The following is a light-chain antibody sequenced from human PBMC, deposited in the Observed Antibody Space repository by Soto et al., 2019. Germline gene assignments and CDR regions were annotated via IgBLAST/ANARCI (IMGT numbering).Light chain of an antibody. CDR3: SSFTTSSTWV. Sequence: QSALTQPASVSGSPGQSIAISCTGTSSDVGKYSYVSWFQQYPGNAPKLMIYEVSNRPSGVSNRFSGSKPGNTASLTISGLQGEDEADYYCSSFTTSSTWVFGGGTKLTVL. V-gene: IGLV2-14*01. J-gene: IGLJ3*02. CDR1: SSDVGKYSY. CDR2: EVS.